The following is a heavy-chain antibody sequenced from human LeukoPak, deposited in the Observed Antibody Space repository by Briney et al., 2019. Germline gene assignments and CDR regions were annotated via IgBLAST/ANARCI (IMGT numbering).Heavy chain of an antibody. CDR1: GFTFSSYV. D-gene: IGHD2-21*02. CDR2: ISGSGGST. V-gene: IGHV3-23*01. Sequence: GGSLRLSCAASGFTFSSYVMSWVRQAPGKGLEWVSAISGSGGSTYYADSVKGRFTISRDNSKNTLYLQMNSLRAEDTAVYYCAKVHLSVVVTANRYYFDYWGQGTLVTVSS. J-gene: IGHJ4*02. CDR3: AKVHLSVVVTANRYYFDY.